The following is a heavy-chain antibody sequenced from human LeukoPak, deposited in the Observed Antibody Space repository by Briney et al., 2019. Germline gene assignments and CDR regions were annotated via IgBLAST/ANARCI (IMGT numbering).Heavy chain of an antibody. D-gene: IGHD5-12*01. Sequence: TLSPTGTVSGTSITTTCSGWVRQPPGKGREWSGYMYYSGSTNLNPSLKSRVTISVDTSKNQLSLKLSSVTAADTAVYYCAMSGGIVATTDAFDIWGQGTMVTVSS. CDR1: GTSITTTC. V-gene: IGHV4-59*01. CDR3: AMSGGIVATTDAFDI. J-gene: IGHJ3*02. CDR2: MYYSGST.